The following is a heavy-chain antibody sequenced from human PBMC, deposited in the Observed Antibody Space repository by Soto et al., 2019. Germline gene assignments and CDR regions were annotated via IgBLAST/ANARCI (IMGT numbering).Heavy chain of an antibody. CDR3: ARDSNSWSWGFDY. D-gene: IGHD6-13*01. V-gene: IGHV4-59*01. Sequence: SETLSLTCSVSGGPISTYYWNWIRQPPGKGLEWIGYVYYSGSTNYNPSLKSRVTVSVDTSKNQFSLKLSSVTAADTAVYYCARDSNSWSWGFDYWGQGALVTVSS. CDR2: VYYSGST. J-gene: IGHJ4*02. CDR1: GGPISTYY.